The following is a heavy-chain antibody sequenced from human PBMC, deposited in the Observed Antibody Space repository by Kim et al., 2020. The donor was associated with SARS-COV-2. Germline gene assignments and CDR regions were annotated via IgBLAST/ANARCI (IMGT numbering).Heavy chain of an antibody. D-gene: IGHD1-26*01. V-gene: IGHV3-7*01. Sequence: GGSLRLSCVASGFTFSTIWMSWVRQAPGKGLEWVANINQHGSETKYVDSVKGRFTIFRDNGKDSVYLQMNNLRAEDRAVYYCARDAWAQGWTDGFDYWGQGTLVTVSS. CDR1: GFTFSTIW. CDR2: INQHGSET. CDR3: ARDAWAQGWTDGFDY. J-gene: IGHJ4*02.